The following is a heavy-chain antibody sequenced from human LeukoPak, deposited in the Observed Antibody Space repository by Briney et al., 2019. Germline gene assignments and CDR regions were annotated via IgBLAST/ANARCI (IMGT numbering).Heavy chain of an antibody. Sequence: GRSLRLSCAASGFTFSSYGMHWVRQAPGKGLEWVAVISYDGSNKYYADSVKGRFTISRDNSKNTLYLQMNSLRAEDTAVYYCARALSGWYSPLDYWGQGTLVTVSS. V-gene: IGHV3-30*03. CDR1: GFTFSSYG. CDR3: ARALSGWYSPLDY. CDR2: ISYDGSNK. J-gene: IGHJ4*02. D-gene: IGHD6-19*01.